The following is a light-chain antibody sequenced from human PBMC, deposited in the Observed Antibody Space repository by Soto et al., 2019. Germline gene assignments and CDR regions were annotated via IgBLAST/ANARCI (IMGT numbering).Light chain of an antibody. CDR3: SSYAGSKHYV. Sequence: QSVLTQPPSASGSPGQSVTIFCTGTSSDVGGYNYVSWYQQHPGKAPKLMIYEVTTRPSGVPDRFSGSKSDNTASLTVSGLQAEDESDYYRSSYAGSKHYVFCTGTKLTVL. CDR2: EVT. CDR1: SSDVGGYNY. V-gene: IGLV2-8*01. J-gene: IGLJ1*01.